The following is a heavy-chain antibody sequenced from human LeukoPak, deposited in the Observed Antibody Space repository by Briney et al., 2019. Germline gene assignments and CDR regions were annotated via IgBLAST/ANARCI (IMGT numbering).Heavy chain of an antibody. CDR2: IIPIFGTA. V-gene: IGHV1-69*06. CDR3: ARTSRWGSGWFLGVNAFDI. Sequence: SVKVSCKASGGTFSSYAISWVRQAPGQGLEWMGGIIPIFGTANYAQKFQGRVTITAGKSTSTAYMELSSLRSEDTAVYYCARTSRWGSGWFLGVNAFDIWGQGTMVTVSS. D-gene: IGHD6-19*01. CDR1: GGTFSSYA. J-gene: IGHJ3*02.